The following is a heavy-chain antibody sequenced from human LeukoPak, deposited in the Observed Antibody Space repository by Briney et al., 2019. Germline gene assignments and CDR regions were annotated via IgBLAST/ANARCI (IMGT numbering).Heavy chain of an antibody. V-gene: IGHV4-34*01. J-gene: IGHJ4*02. Sequence: SETLSLTCAVYGGSFSGYYWSWIRQPPGKGLEWIGSIYYSGSTYYNPSLKSRVTISVDTSKNQFSLKLSSVTAADTAVYYCARLRGGFGGVIVIPDYWGQGTLVTVSS. CDR3: ARLRGGFGGVIVIPDY. CDR2: IYYSGST. CDR1: GGSFSGYY. D-gene: IGHD3-16*02.